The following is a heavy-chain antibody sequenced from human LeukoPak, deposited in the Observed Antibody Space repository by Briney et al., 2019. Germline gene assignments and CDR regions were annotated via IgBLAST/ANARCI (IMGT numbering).Heavy chain of an antibody. V-gene: IGHV3-23*01. CDR1: GFTFDDYA. CDR2: ISGSGGST. D-gene: IGHD6-13*01. J-gene: IGHJ4*02. Sequence: PGGSLRLSCAASGFTFDDYAMHWVRQAPGKGLEWVSAISGSGGSTYYADSVKGRFTISRDNSKNTLYLQMNSLRAEDTAVYYCAKDMSSWYYFDYWGQGTLVTVSS. CDR3: AKDMSSWYYFDY.